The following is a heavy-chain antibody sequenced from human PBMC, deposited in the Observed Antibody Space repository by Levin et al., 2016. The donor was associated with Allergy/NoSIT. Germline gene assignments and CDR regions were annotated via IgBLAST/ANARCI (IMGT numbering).Heavy chain of an antibody. D-gene: IGHD5-12*01. Sequence: VRQAPGKGLEWVSAIGTTNGATHYADSVKGRFTISRDNSKNTLYLQMNTLRAEDTALYYCARSHSGFTYYYYGMDVWGQGTTVTVSS. J-gene: IGHJ6*02. V-gene: IGHV3-23*01. CDR3: ARSHSGFTYYYYGMDV. CDR2: IGTTNGAT.